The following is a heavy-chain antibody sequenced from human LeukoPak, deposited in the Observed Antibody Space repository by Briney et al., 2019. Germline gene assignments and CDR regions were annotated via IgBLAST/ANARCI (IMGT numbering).Heavy chain of an antibody. J-gene: IGHJ4*02. CDR1: GYTFTSND. Sequence: RASVKVSCKASGYTFTSNDFSWVRQSPGQGLEWMGWFGITDGRTNYAQKFQGRVTMTTETSTGTAYMELRSLRSDDTAVYYCARDPGQYYDILTGYYTPYYFDHWGQGTLVTVSS. V-gene: IGHV1-18*01. CDR2: FGITDGRT. CDR3: ARDPGQYYDILTGYYTPYYFDH. D-gene: IGHD3-9*01.